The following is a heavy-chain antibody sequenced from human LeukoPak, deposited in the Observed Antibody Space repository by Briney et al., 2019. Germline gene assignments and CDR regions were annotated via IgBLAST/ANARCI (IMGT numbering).Heavy chain of an antibody. CDR1: GGSISSGGYS. CDR3: ARGYYGDYFDY. V-gene: IGHV4-30-2*01. Sequence: SSQTLSLTCAVSGGSISSGGYSWSWIRQPPGKDLEWIGYIYHSGSTYYNPSLKSRVTISVDRSKNQFSLKLSSVTAADTAVYYCARGYYGDYFDYWGQGTLVTVSS. J-gene: IGHJ4*02. CDR2: IYHSGST. D-gene: IGHD4-17*01.